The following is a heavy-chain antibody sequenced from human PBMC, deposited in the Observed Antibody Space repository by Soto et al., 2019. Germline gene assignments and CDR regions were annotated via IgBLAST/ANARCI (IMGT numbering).Heavy chain of an antibody. D-gene: IGHD3-10*01. V-gene: IGHV3-74*01. CDR3: ASYLSGRDDV. CDR2: MNEDGGTT. J-gene: IGHJ6*02. CDR1: GFTFSSYW. Sequence: PGESLSLSCVASGFTFSSYWMRWVRQAPGKGLVWVSRMNEDGGTTDYADSVNSRTTNTKDHAENTLYLQMNSLRGEDTAVYYCASYLSGRDDVWGQGTPVTVSS.